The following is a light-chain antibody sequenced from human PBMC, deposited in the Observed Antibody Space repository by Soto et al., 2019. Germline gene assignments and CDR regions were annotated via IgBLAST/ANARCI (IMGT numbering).Light chain of an antibody. CDR2: DYN. J-gene: IGLJ1*01. V-gene: IGLV1-40*01. CDR3: KSYDSSLTGWV. CDR1: SSNIGANYA. Sequence: QSVLAQPPSVSGAPGHRVTISCAGSSSNIGANYAVHWYQQLPGTAPKLLIYDYNKRPSGVPDRFSGSKSGTSASLAITGLQAEDDADHYCKSYDSSLTGWVFGTGTKVTVL.